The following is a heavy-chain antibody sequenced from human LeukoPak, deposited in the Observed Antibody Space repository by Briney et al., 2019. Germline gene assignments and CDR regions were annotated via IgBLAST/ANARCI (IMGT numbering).Heavy chain of an antibody. Sequence: SSETLSLTCTVSGGSISSYYWSWIRQPPGKGVEWIGYIYYSGSTNYNPSLKSRVTISVDTSKNQFSLKLSSVTAADTAVYYCASGLYGDYGTYFDYWGQGTLVTVSS. D-gene: IGHD4-17*01. CDR1: GGSISSYY. CDR2: IYYSGST. V-gene: IGHV4-59*01. J-gene: IGHJ4*02. CDR3: ASGLYGDYGTYFDY.